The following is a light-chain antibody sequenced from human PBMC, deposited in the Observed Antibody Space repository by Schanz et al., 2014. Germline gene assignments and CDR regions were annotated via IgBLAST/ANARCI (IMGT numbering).Light chain of an antibody. V-gene: IGLV2-8*01. CDR1: SSDVGDYNY. J-gene: IGLJ3*02. Sequence: QSALTQPPSASGSLGQSVTISCTGTSSDVGDYNYVSWYQQHPGKAPKLMIYEVSKRPSGVPDRFSGSKSGNTASLTVSGLQAEDEADYYCQSYDSSLSGFHWVFGGGTKLTVL. CDR2: EVS. CDR3: QSYDSSLSGFHWV.